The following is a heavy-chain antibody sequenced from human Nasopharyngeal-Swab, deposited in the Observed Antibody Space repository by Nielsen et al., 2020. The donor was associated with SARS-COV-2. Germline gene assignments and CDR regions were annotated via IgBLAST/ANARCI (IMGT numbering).Heavy chain of an antibody. CDR3: ARDGPSGSYDG. D-gene: IGHD1-26*01. Sequence: GESLKTSCAASGFYVSNDYLSWVRQAPGKGLEWVSVIYSGGSTYYADSVRGRFTISRDNSKNTLYLQMNSLRVEDTAIYYCARDGPSGSYDGWGQGTLVTVSS. CDR2: IYSGGST. J-gene: IGHJ4*02. V-gene: IGHV3-53*01. CDR1: GFYVSNDY.